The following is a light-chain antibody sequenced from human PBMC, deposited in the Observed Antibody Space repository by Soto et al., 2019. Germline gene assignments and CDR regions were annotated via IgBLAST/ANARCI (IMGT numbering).Light chain of an antibody. CDR3: QQRRSWPPTIT. J-gene: IGKJ5*01. CDR1: QSVRTY. CDR2: DAS. V-gene: IGKV3-11*01. Sequence: DIVLTQSPATLSLSPGERATLSCRSSQSVRTYLAWYQQRPGQAPRLLIYDASYRATDIPPRFSGSGSGTDFTLTISSLEPEDFAVYYCQQRRSWPPTITLGQGTRLEIK.